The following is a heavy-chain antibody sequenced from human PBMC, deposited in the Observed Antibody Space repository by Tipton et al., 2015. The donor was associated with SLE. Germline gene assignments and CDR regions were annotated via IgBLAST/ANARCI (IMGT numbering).Heavy chain of an antibody. J-gene: IGHJ3*02. CDR1: GGSFSGYY. D-gene: IGHD4-23*01. Sequence: GLVKPSETLSLTCAVYGGSFSGYYWSWIRQPPGKGLEWIGSIYYSGSTYYNPSLKSRVTISVDRSKNQFSLKLSSVTAADTAVYYCARISPTEVNAFDIWGQGTMVTVSS. V-gene: IGHV4-34*01. CDR3: ARISPTEVNAFDI. CDR2: IYYSGST.